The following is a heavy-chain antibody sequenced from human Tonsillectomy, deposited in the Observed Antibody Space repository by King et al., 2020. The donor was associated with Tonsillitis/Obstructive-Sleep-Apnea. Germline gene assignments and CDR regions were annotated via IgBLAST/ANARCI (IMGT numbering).Heavy chain of an antibody. D-gene: IGHD6-19*01. J-gene: IGHJ6*02. CDR3: AKSWHSSGLNPDYYYGMDV. Sequence: VQLVESGGGLVQPGGSLRLSCAASEFTFSSYAMSWVRQAPGKGLEWVSAISGNGGSTYYADSVKGRFTISRDNSKNTLYLQMNSLRAEDTAVYYCAKSWHSSGLNPDYYYGMDVWGQGTTVTVSS. CDR2: ISGNGGST. V-gene: IGHV3-23*04. CDR1: EFTFSSYA.